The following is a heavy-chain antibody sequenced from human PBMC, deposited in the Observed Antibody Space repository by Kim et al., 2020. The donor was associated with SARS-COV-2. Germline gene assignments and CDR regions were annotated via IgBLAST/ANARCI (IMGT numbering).Heavy chain of an antibody. D-gene: IGHD3-22*01. J-gene: IGHJ1*01. CDR3: AREQYPEGSNYYDSSGYYLGYFQH. V-gene: IGHV1-69*04. CDR2: IIPILGIA. CDR1: GGTFSSYA. Sequence: SVKVSCKASGGTFSSYAISWVRQAPGQGLEWMGRIIPILGIANYAQKFQGRVTITADKSTRTAYMELSSLRSEDTAVYYCAREQYPEGSNYYDSSGYYLGYFQHWGQGTLVTVSS.